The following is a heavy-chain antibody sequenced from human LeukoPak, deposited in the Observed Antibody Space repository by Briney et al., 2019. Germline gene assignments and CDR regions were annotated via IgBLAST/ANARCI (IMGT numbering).Heavy chain of an antibody. CDR2: FNPNSGGT. J-gene: IGHJ4*02. Sequence: ASVKVSCKASGYTFTGYYLQWVRQAPGQGLEWMGWFNPNSGGTNYAQKFQGRVTMTRDTSISTAYMELSGLRSDDTAVYYCARRRYSSGYAPFDYWGQGTLVTVSS. CDR3: ARRRYSSGYAPFDY. V-gene: IGHV1-2*02. D-gene: IGHD6-19*01. CDR1: GYTFTGYY.